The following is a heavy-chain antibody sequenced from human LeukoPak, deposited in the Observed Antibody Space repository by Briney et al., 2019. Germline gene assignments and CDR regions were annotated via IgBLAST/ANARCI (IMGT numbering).Heavy chain of an antibody. CDR1: VFTFSSYA. Sequence: GGSLRLSCAASVFTFSSYAMSWVRQAPGKGLEWGSAISGSGGSTYYADSVRGRFTISRDNAKNSLYLQMNSLRAEDTAVYYCTRTMYGDYVRAYDIWGRGTMVTVSS. CDR2: ISGSGGST. V-gene: IGHV3-23*01. CDR3: TRTMYGDYVRAYDI. J-gene: IGHJ3*02. D-gene: IGHD4-17*01.